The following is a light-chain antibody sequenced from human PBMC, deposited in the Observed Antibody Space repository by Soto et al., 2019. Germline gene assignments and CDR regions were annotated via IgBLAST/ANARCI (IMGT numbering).Light chain of an antibody. CDR2: YDS. CDR1: NIGSKS. V-gene: IGLV3-21*04. Sequence: SYELTQPPSVSVAPGKTARITCGGSNIGSKSVHWYQQKPGQAPVLVIYYDSDRPSGIPERFSGSNSGNTATLTISRVEAGDEADYYCQVWDSSSDRVLFGGGTKVTVL. CDR3: QVWDSSSDRVL. J-gene: IGLJ2*01.